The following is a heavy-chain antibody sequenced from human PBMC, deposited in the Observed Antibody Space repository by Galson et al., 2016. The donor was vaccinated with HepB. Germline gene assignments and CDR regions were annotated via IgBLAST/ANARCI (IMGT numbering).Heavy chain of an antibody. CDR1: GFTLSRYG. V-gene: IGHV3-33*01. J-gene: IGHJ5*02. CDR3: ARDSFTIFGVTPNWFDP. D-gene: IGHD3-3*01. Sequence: SLRLSCAASGFTLSRYGMHWVRQAPGKGLEWVAVILYDGSKKYYADSVKGRFTISRDNSKNTLYLQMNSLRAEDTAVYYCARDSFTIFGVTPNWFDPWGQGTLVTVSS. CDR2: ILYDGSKK.